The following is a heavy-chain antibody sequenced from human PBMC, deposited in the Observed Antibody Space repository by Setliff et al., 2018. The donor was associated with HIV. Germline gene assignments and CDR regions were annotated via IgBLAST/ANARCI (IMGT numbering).Heavy chain of an antibody. Sequence: PGGSLRLSCAASGFTFSIYAMTWVRRVPGKGLEWLSYISGGSTLIQYADSVKGRFTVSRDNVDNSLSLQMNNLRAEDTAFYYCATGGGGSSGSRWFDYWGRGTLVTVPQ. J-gene: IGHJ4*02. CDR2: ISGGSTLI. D-gene: IGHD2-15*01. CDR3: ATGGGGSSGSRWFDY. V-gene: IGHV3-48*01. CDR1: GFTFSIYA.